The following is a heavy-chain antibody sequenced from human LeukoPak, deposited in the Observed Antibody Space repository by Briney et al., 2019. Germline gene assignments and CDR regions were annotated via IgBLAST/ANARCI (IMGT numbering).Heavy chain of an antibody. CDR1: GGSISSYY. J-gene: IGHJ3*02. D-gene: IGHD1-7*01. Sequence: SETLSLTYTVSGGSISSYYRSWIRQPAGKGLEWIGRIYTSGSTNYNPSLTSRVTISVDRSNNQFSLKLSSVTAADTAVYYCARERHATWNYLGRAFDIWGQGTMVTVSS. CDR3: ARERHATWNYLGRAFDI. CDR2: IYTSGST. V-gene: IGHV4-4*07.